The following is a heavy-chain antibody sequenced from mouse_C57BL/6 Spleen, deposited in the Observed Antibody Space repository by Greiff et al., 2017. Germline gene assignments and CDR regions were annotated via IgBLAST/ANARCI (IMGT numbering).Heavy chain of an antibody. CDR2: IDPETGGT. V-gene: IGHV1-15*01. CDR1: GYTFTDYE. D-gene: IGHD3-3*01. CDR3: KSGLCYAMDY. J-gene: IGHJ4*01. Sequence: VQLQESGAELVRPGASVTLSCKASGYTFTDYEMHWVKQTPVHGLEWIGAIDPETGGTAYNQKFKGKAILTADKSSSTAYMELRSLPSEDSAVYYCKSGLCYAMDYCGQGKSDTVSS.